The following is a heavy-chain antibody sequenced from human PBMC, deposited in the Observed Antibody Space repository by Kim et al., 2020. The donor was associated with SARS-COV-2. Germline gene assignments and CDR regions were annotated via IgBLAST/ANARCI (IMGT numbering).Heavy chain of an antibody. CDR1: GFTFNNNA. D-gene: IGHD6-6*01. CDR2: ISGSGRAT. J-gene: IGHJ6*02. CDR3: ARIPQVLPLVVHHGLDV. V-gene: IGHV3-23*01. Sequence: GGSLRLSCAAAGFTFNNNAMTWVRQAPGKGLEWVSSISGSGRATYNADSVKGRFIISRDNSNNTLYLQMNSLRVEDTAIYYCARIPQVLPLVVHHGLDVWGQGTTVTVSS.